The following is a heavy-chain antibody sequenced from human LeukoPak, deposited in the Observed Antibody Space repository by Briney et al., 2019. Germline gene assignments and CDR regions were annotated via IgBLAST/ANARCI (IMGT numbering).Heavy chain of an antibody. D-gene: IGHD3-16*02. CDR1: GFTFSSYS. V-gene: IGHV3-21*01. CDR3: AGSVRLGELSTFDY. CDR2: ISSSSSYI. Sequence: PGGSLRLSCAASGFTFSSYSMNWVRQAPGKGLEWVSSISSSSSYIYYADSVKGRFTISRDNAKDSLYLQMNSLRAEDTAVYYCAGSVRLGELSTFDYWGQGTLVTVSS. J-gene: IGHJ4*02.